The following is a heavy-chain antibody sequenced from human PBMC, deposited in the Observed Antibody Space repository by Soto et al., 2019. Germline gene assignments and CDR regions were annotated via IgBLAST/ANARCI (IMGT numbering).Heavy chain of an antibody. J-gene: IGHJ6*02. D-gene: IGHD2-15*01. Sequence: LRLSCAASGFTVSSNYMSWVRQAPGKGLEWVSVIYSGGSTYYADSVKGRFTISRDNSKNTLYLQMNSLRAEDTAVYYCARDSGDLHDDYGMDVWGQGTTVTVSS. CDR2: IYSGGST. V-gene: IGHV3-66*01. CDR1: GFTVSSNY. CDR3: ARDSGDLHDDYGMDV.